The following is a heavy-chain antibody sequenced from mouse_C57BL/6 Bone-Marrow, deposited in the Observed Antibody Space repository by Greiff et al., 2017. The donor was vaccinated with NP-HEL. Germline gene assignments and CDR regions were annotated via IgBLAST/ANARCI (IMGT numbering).Heavy chain of an antibody. CDR3: ARVYDYDGAWFAY. D-gene: IGHD2-4*01. CDR2: ISYDGSN. CDR1: GYSITSGYY. J-gene: IGHJ3*01. V-gene: IGHV3-6*01. Sequence: EVQLQESGPGLVKPSQSLSLTCSVTGYSITSGYYWNWLRQFPGNKLEWMGYISYDGSNNYNPSLKNRISITRDTSKNQFFLKLNSVTTEDTATYDCARVYDYDGAWFAYWGQGTLVTVSA.